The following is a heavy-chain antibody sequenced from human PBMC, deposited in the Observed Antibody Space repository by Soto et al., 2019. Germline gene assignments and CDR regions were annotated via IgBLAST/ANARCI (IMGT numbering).Heavy chain of an antibody. V-gene: IGHV3-11*01. J-gene: IGHJ5*02. CDR2: ISSSGSTI. CDR3: ARDGDIVLVPAAGNWFDP. D-gene: IGHD2-2*01. Sequence: GGSLRLSCAASGFTFSDYYMSWIRQAPGKGLEWVSYISSSGSTIYYADSVKGRFTISRDNAKNSLYLQMNSLRAEDTAVYYCARDGDIVLVPAAGNWFDPWGQGTLVTVSS. CDR1: GFTFSDYY.